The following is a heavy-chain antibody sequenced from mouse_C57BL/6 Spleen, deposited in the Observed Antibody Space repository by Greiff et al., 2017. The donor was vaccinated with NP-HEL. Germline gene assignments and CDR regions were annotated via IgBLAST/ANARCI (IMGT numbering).Heavy chain of an antibody. J-gene: IGHJ3*01. Sequence: VQLQQPGAELVKPGASVKLSCKASGYTFTSYWMQWVKQRPGQGLEWIGEIDPSDSYTNYNQKFKGKATLTVDTSSSTAYMQLSSLTSEDSAVYYCAREGYDGAWFAYWGQGTLVTVSA. D-gene: IGHD2-2*01. CDR1: GYTFTSYW. V-gene: IGHV1-50*01. CDR2: IDPSDSYT. CDR3: AREGYDGAWFAY.